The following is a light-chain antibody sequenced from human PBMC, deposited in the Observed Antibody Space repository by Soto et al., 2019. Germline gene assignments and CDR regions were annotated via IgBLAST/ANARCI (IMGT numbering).Light chain of an antibody. CDR2: TDS. J-gene: IGLJ2*01. V-gene: IGLV1-44*01. CDR3: VAWDDSLNGPL. CDR1: SSNIGSNT. Sequence: QSVLTQPPSASGTPGQVVTISCSGSSSNIGSNTVNWYQHLPGTAPKLLIYTDSLRPSGVPGRFTASKSGTSASLAISGLQSEDEADYYCVAWDDSLNGPLFGGGTKVTVL.